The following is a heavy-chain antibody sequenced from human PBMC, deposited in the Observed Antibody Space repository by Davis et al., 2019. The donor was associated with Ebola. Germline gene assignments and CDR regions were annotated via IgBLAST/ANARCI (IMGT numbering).Heavy chain of an antibody. V-gene: IGHV4-39*07. Sequence: SETLSLTCTVSGDSISRSTYYWGWIRQPPGKGLEWIGSIYHSGSTYYNPSLKSRVTIPVDTSKNQFSLKLSSVTAADTAVYYCASDIQIPVLNYDLVHVWGQGTTVTVSS. D-gene: IGHD3-3*01. CDR2: IYHSGST. CDR1: GDSISRSTYY. J-gene: IGHJ6*02. CDR3: ASDIQIPVLNYDLVHV.